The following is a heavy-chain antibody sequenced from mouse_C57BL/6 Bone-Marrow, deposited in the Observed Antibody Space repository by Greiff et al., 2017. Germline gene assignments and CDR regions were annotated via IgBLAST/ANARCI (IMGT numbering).Heavy chain of an antibody. Sequence: EVQLQQSGAELVRPGASVKLSCTASGFNIKDDYMHWVKQRPEQGLEWIGWIDPENGDTEYASKFQGKATITADTSSNTAYLQLSSLTSEDTAVYYCTTGTIVTTWYFDYWGQGTTLTVSS. CDR3: TTGTIVTTWYFDY. CDR2: IDPENGDT. J-gene: IGHJ2*01. CDR1: GFNIKDDY. V-gene: IGHV14-4*01. D-gene: IGHD2-5*01.